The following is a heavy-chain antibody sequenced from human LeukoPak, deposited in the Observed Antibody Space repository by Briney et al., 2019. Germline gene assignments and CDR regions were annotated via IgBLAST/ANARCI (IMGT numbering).Heavy chain of an antibody. Sequence: SETLSLTCTVSGGSITSYYWSWIRQPPGKGLEWIGYIFTSGGTNYNPSLQSRVTISVDRSKNQFSLKLRSVTAADTAVYYCARSYSSASSFDYWGQGTLVTVSS. D-gene: IGHD6-6*01. CDR3: ARSYSSASSFDY. V-gene: IGHV4-4*09. J-gene: IGHJ4*02. CDR1: GGSITSYY. CDR2: IFTSGGT.